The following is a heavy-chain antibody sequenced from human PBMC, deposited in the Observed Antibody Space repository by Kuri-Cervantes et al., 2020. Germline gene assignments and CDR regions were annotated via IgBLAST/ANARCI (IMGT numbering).Heavy chain of an antibody. Sequence: SVKVSCKASGGTFSSYAISWVRQAPGQGLEWMGGIIPIFGTANYAQKFQGRVTITADESTSTAYMELSSLRSEDTAIYFCARGPFGYSSSSIWFDPWGRGTLVTVSS. D-gene: IGHD6-6*01. J-gene: IGHJ5*02. CDR3: ARGPFGYSSSSIWFDP. V-gene: IGHV1-69*13. CDR1: GGTFSSYA. CDR2: IIPIFGTA.